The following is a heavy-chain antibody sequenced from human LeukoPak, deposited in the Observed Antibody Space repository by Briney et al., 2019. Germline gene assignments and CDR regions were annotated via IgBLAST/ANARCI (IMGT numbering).Heavy chain of an antibody. J-gene: IGHJ3*02. Sequence: SETLSLTCTVPGGSISSYYWSWTRQPPGKGLEWIGYIYYSGSTNYNPSLKSRVTISVDTSKNQFSLKLSSVTAADTAVYYCARTGVTIFGDAFDIWGQGTMVTVSS. CDR2: IYYSGST. CDR3: ARTGVTIFGDAFDI. D-gene: IGHD3-3*01. CDR1: GGSISSYY. V-gene: IGHV4-59*12.